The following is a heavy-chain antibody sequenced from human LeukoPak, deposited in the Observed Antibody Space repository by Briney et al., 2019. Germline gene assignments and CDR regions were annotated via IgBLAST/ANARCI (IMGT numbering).Heavy chain of an antibody. V-gene: IGHV3-23*01. J-gene: IGHJ4*02. CDR2: ISGSGT. Sequence: GGSLRLSCAASGFTFGSYGMNWVRQAPGKGLEWVSTISGSGTYYADSVKGRFTISRDNSKNTLYLQMNSLRAEDTAVYYCAKREGSSWSNFDYWGQGTLVTVSS. CDR3: AKREGSSWSNFDY. D-gene: IGHD6-13*01. CDR1: GFTFGSYG.